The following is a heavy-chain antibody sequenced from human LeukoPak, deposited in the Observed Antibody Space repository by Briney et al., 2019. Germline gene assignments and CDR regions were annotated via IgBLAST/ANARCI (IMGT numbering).Heavy chain of an antibody. Sequence: PSETLSLTCTVSGGSISSSSYYWAWIRQPPGKGLEWIGSVHYSGSIYYNPSLKSRATLSLDTSKNQFSLKLSSVTAADTAVYYCARGPTYQPIDFWGQGTLVTVSS. CDR1: GGSISSSSYY. J-gene: IGHJ4*02. V-gene: IGHV4-39*01. D-gene: IGHD2-2*01. CDR3: ARGPTYQPIDF. CDR2: VHYSGSI.